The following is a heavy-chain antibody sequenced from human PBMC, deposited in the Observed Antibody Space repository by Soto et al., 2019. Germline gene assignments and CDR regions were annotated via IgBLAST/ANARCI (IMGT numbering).Heavy chain of an antibody. CDR1: CSAFTSDA. CDR3: ARDKQFLERLLTSYFDL. Sequence: SGQVSCKASCSAFTSDAMQWVRQGPGQGLEWMGWINGNNGNTKYSQQFQGRVTFTRDTSADIGYMELRGLRSEDTAVYYCARDKQFLERLLTSYFDLGGQGTVGNVS. V-gene: IGHV1-3*01. J-gene: IGHJ4*02. CDR2: INGNNGNT. D-gene: IGHD2-21*01.